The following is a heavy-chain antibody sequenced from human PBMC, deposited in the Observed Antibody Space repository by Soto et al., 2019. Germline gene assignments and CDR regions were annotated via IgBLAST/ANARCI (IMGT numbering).Heavy chain of an antibody. D-gene: IGHD2-2*01. J-gene: IGHJ4*02. CDR2: ISGSGGST. Sequence: GGSLRLSCAASGFTFSSYAMSWVRQAPGKGLEWVSAISGSGGSTYYADSVKGRFTISRDNSKNTLYLQMNSLRAEDTAVYYCAKADGYCSSTSCYDPTFYYFDYWGQGTLVTVSS. V-gene: IGHV3-23*01. CDR1: GFTFSSYA. CDR3: AKADGYCSSTSCYDPTFYYFDY.